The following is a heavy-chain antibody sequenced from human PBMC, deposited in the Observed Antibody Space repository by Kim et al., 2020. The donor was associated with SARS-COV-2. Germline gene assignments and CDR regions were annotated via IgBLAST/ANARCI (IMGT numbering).Heavy chain of an antibody. V-gene: IGHV5-51*01. D-gene: IGHD3-10*01. Sequence: GESLKISCKGSGYSFTSYWIGWVRQMPGKGLEWMGIIHPGDSDTRYSPSLQGQVTISADKSISTAYLQWSSLKASDTAMYYCARHSPGSGALYDYWGQGTLVTVSS. CDR1: GYSFTSYW. J-gene: IGHJ4*02. CDR2: IHPGDSDT. CDR3: ARHSPGSGALYDY.